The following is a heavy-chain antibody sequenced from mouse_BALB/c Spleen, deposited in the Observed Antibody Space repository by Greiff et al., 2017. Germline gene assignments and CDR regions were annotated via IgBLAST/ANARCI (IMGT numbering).Heavy chain of an antibody. J-gene: IGHJ1*01. V-gene: IGHV5-17*02. CDR3: ARDYYGSSYWWYFDV. Sequence: DVHLVESGGGLVQPGGSRKLSCAASGFTFSSFGMHWVRQAPEKGLEWVAYISSGSSTIYYADTVKGRFTISRDNPKNTLFLQMTSLRSEDTAMYYCARDYYGSSYWWYFDVWGAGTTVTVSS. CDR1: GFTFSSFG. CDR2: ISSGSSTI. D-gene: IGHD1-1*01.